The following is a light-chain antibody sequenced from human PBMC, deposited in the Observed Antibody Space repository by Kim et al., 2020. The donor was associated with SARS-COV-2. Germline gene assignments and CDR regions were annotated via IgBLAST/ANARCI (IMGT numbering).Light chain of an antibody. CDR1: SIGGIS. CDR2: YDT. V-gene: IGLV3-21*04. CDR3: QVWDSSSDHPV. Sequence: APGKTAKITCGGKSIGGISVHWYQQKPGQAPVLVIYYDTDRPSGIPERFSGSNSGNTATLTISRVEAGDEADYYCQVWDSSSDHPVFGGGTQLTVL. J-gene: IGLJ2*01.